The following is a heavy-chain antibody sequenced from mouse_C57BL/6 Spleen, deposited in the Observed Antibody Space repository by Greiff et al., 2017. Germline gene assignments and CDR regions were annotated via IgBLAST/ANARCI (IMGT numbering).Heavy chain of an antibody. CDR2: IYPSDSYT. D-gene: IGHD2-5*01. CDR3: ARRDYSNYWYFDV. Sequence: VQLQQPGAELVMPGASVKLSCKASGYTFTSYWMHWVKQRPGQGLEWIGEIYPSDSYTNYNQKFQGKSTLTVDTSSSTAYMQLSSLTYEDTAVYYCARRDYSNYWYFDVWGTGTTVTVSS. J-gene: IGHJ1*03. V-gene: IGHV1-69*01. CDR1: GYTFTSYW.